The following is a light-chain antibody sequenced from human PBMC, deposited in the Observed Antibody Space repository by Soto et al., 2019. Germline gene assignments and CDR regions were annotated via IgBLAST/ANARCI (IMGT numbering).Light chain of an antibody. CDR2: AAS. CDR1: QSISSY. Sequence: DIQMTQSPSSLSASVGDRVTITCRASQSISSYLNWYQQKPGKAPKLLIYAASSLQSGVPSRFSGSGSGTDFTLTISSLQPEDIATYYCQQSYSTPRTFRQGTKV. CDR3: QQSYSTPRT. J-gene: IGKJ1*01. V-gene: IGKV1-39*01.